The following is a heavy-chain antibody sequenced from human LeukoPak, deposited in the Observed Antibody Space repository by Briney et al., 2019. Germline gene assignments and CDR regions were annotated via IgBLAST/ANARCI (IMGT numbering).Heavy chain of an antibody. V-gene: IGHV1-45*02. J-gene: IGHJ4*02. CDR1: GYTFTYRY. CDR2: ITPFNGNT. D-gene: IGHD6-19*01. CDR3: ARDKAVAGITGRRFDY. Sequence: GSSVTVSCTASGYTFTYRYLHWVRQAPGQALEWMGWITPFNGNTNYAQKFQDRVTITRDRSMSTAYMELRSLRSDDTAVYYCARDKAVAGITGRRFDYWGQGTLVTVSS.